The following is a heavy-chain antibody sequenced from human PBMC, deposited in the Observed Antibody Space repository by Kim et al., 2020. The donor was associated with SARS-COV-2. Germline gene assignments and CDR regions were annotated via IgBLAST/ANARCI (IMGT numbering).Heavy chain of an antibody. J-gene: IGHJ4*02. D-gene: IGHD6-6*01. V-gene: IGHV4-39*01. Sequence: YHPSLKSRVTISVDPSKNQFSLKLSSVTAADTAVYYCARQGGNGQLALYYWGQGTLVTVSS. CDR3: ARQGGNGQLALYY.